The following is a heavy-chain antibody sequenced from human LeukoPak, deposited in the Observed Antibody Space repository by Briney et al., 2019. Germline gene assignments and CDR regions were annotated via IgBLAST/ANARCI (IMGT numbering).Heavy chain of an antibody. D-gene: IGHD4-17*01. CDR3: ARGGPSGDPLDY. Sequence: SDTLSLTCAVSGGSLSGSFWSWIRQPRGKGLEWIGEINHSGYTNYKPSLKSRVTISVDTSKNQFPLKLSSVTAADTAVYYCARGGPSGDPLDYWGQGTLVTVSS. J-gene: IGHJ4*02. V-gene: IGHV4-34*01. CDR1: GGSLSGSF. CDR2: INHSGYT.